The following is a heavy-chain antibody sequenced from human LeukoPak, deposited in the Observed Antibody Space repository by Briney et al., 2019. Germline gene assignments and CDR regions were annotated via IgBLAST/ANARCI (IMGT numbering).Heavy chain of an antibody. D-gene: IGHD2-2*01. Sequence: SVKVSFKASGGPFSSYAISWVRQAPGQGLAWMGGIIPIFGTANYAQKFQGRVTITAGESTSTAYMELSSLRSEDTAVYYCARGRVPAATYNWFDPWGQGTLVTVSS. V-gene: IGHV1-69*01. CDR3: ARGRVPAATYNWFDP. CDR1: GGPFSSYA. CDR2: IIPIFGTA. J-gene: IGHJ5*02.